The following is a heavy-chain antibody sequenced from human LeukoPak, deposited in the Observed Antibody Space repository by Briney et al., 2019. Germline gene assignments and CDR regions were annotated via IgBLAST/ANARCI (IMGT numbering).Heavy chain of an antibody. Sequence: SVKVSCKASGGTVRRFGISWVRQAPGQGLEWMGGIIPIFGTTSYVQKFQGRVTINADESTSTAYMELSSLRSEDTAVYYCAREGYCSSTSCSGNWFDPWGQGTLVTVSS. J-gene: IGHJ5*02. CDR3: AREGYCSSTSCSGNWFDP. CDR1: GGTVRRFG. D-gene: IGHD2-2*01. CDR2: IIPIFGTT. V-gene: IGHV1-69*13.